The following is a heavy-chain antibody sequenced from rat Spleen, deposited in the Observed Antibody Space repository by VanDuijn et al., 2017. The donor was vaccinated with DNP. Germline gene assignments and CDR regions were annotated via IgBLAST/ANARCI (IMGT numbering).Heavy chain of an antibody. CDR1: GFSFDNYW. V-gene: IGHV5-31*01. CDR3: ARGGRSYFDY. D-gene: IGHD1-11*01. CDR2: ITSNGVST. Sequence: EVQLVETGGGLVQPGRSLKLSCVASGFSFDNYWMTWIRQVPGKGLEWVASITSNGVSTYYSDSVRGRFTISRDNAKGTLYLQMNSLRSEDTASYYCARGGRSYFDYWGQGVMVTVSS. J-gene: IGHJ2*01.